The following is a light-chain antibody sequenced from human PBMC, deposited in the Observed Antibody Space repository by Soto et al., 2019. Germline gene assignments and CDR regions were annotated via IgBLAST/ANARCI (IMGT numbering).Light chain of an antibody. V-gene: IGKV3-11*01. CDR2: DAY. CDR1: QSFRGL. J-gene: IGKJ5*01. Sequence: EVVLTQSPVTLSLSPGERATLSCRASQSFRGLLAWYQQKPGPAPGLLIYDAYNRATGIPPRFSGSGSGTDFTLTISSLEPEDSAVYYCQQRHMWPITFGQGTRLEIK. CDR3: QQRHMWPIT.